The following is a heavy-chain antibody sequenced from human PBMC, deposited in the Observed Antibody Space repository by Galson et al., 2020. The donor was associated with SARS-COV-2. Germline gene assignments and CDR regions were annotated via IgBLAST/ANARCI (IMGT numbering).Heavy chain of an antibody. J-gene: IGHJ4*02. CDR3: ARAYDLGGGNYYFDY. CDR1: GYFFTSFD. CDR2: MKPHSGNT. D-gene: IGHD5-12*01. V-gene: IGHV1-8*03. Sequence: ASVKVSCKASGYFFTSFDINWVRQATGQGLEWMGWMKPHSGNTGYAQKFQGRVTLTRDTSISTAYMELSSLRSEDTAVYYCARAYDLGGGNYYFDYWGQGTLVTVSS.